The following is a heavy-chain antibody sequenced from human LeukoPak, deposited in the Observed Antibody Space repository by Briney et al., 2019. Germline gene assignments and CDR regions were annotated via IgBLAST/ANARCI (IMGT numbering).Heavy chain of an antibody. CDR1: GYSFTSFW. CDR3: ARYGSSWPFDF. Sequence: GESLKISCKASGYSFTSFWIGWVRQMPGKGLEWLGIIYPGDSDTRYSPSFQGQVTISADKPINTAYLQWSSLKTSDTAMYYCARYGSSWPFDFWGQGTVVTVSS. D-gene: IGHD6-13*01. CDR2: IYPGDSDT. V-gene: IGHV5-51*04. J-gene: IGHJ4*02.